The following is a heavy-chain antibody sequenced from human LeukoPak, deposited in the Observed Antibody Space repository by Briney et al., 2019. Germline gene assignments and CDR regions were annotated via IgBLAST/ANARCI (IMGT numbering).Heavy chain of an antibody. V-gene: IGHV3-7*01. CDR3: ARRAGIAARPYYYYYMDV. D-gene: IGHD6-6*01. CDR2: IKHDVSEK. J-gene: IGHJ6*03. CDR1: GFTFSSYW. Sequence: PSESLSLTCTASGFTFSSYWMSWVRQPPRQGLEWVANIKHDVSEKYYVHSVKGRFTISRDNAKNSLYLQMNSLRAEDTAVYYCARRAGIAARPYYYYYMDVWGKGTTVTVSS.